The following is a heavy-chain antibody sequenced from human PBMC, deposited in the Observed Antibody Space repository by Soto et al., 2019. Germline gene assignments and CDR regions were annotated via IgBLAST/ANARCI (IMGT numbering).Heavy chain of an antibody. CDR3: ARAGGTTVTGIWHFDS. CDR1: GFTFNTYS. Sequence: QVQLEESGGGVVQPGRSLRLSCEASGFTFNTYSMHWVRQPPGKGLEWLAAIWYDGTQKYYADSVKGRFIISRDNSKKTLYLEMNSLRAEDTAVYYCARAGGTTVTGIWHFDSWGQGTLVIVSS. J-gene: IGHJ4*02. V-gene: IGHV3-33*01. D-gene: IGHD4-17*01. CDR2: IWYDGTQK.